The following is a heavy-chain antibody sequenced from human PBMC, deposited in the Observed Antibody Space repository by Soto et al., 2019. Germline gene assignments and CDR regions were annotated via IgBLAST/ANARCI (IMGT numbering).Heavy chain of an antibody. V-gene: IGHV3-74*01. J-gene: IGHJ4*02. Sequence: PVGSLRLSCAGSGFTFSSYWMHWVRQAPGRGLVWVSRINSDGSSTSYADSVKGRFTISRDNAKNTLYLQMNSLRAEDTAVYYCARAGWLQFDYYFDYWGQGTLVTVSS. CDR1: GFTFSSYW. CDR3: ARAGWLQFDYYFDY. D-gene: IGHD5-12*01. CDR2: INSDGSST.